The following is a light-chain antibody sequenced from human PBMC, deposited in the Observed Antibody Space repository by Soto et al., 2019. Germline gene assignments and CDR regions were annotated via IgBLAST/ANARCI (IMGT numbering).Light chain of an antibody. Sequence: QSVLTQPPSVSGAPGQRVTISCTGSSSNIGAGHDVHWYQQLPGTAPKLLIYGNGNRPSGVPDRFSGSKSGTSASLAITGRQAEEEADYYCQSYDSILSGSEVFGTGTKLTVL. CDR2: GNG. CDR3: QSYDSILSGSEV. J-gene: IGLJ1*01. V-gene: IGLV1-40*01. CDR1: SSNIGAGHD.